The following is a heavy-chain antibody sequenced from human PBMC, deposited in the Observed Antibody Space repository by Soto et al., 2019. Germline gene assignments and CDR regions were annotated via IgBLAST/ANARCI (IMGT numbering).Heavy chain of an antibody. D-gene: IGHD6-19*01. V-gene: IGHV3-33*01. Sequence: ESGGGVVQPGRSLRLSCAASGFTFSSYGMHCVRQAPGKGLEWVAVIWYDGSNKYYADSVKGRFTISRDNSKNTLYMQMNSLRVEDTAVYYCARDRYSSGWYDLDYWGQGTLVTVSS. J-gene: IGHJ4*02. CDR1: GFTFSSYG. CDR3: ARDRYSSGWYDLDY. CDR2: IWYDGSNK.